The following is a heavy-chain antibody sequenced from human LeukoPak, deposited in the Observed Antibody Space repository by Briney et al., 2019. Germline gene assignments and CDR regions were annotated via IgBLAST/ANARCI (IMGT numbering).Heavy chain of an antibody. CDR1: GFTFSNYW. CDR3: ARKGELERRRSWDC. CDR2: IKQDGRER. J-gene: IGHJ4*02. D-gene: IGHD1-1*01. Sequence: PGGSLRLSCAASGFTFSNYWMSWVRQTPGKGLEWVANIKQDGRERYYVDSVKGRLTISRDNAKNSLYLQMSSLRAEDTAVYYCARKGELERRRSWDCWGQGTLVTVSS. V-gene: IGHV3-7*03.